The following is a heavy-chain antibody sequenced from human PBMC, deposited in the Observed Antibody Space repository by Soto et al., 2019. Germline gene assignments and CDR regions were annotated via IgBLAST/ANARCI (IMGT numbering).Heavy chain of an antibody. Sequence: SVKVSCKASGGTFSSYRINWVRQAPGQGLEWVGGIVPIYRTADYAQKFQGRVTITADESARTSYMELRSLKSPDTAVYYCATAPQTFSPAGYYVNWFDPWGHGTLVTVSS. CDR1: GGTFSSYR. D-gene: IGHD3-22*01. CDR3: ATAPQTFSPAGYYVNWFDP. CDR2: IVPIYRTA. V-gene: IGHV1-69*13. J-gene: IGHJ5*02.